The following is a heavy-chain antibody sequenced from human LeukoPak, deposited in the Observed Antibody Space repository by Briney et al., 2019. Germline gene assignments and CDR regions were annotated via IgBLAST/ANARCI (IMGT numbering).Heavy chain of an antibody. CDR1: GGSISSSSYY. CDR2: IYYSGST. J-gene: IGHJ4*02. CDR3: ARIVGATFDY. D-gene: IGHD1-26*01. V-gene: IGHV4-39*01. Sequence: SQTLSLTCTVSGGSISSSSYYWGWIRQPPGRGLEWIGSIYYSGSTYYNPSLKSRVTISVDTSKNQFSLKLSSVTAADTAVYYCARIVGATFDYWGQGTLVTVSS.